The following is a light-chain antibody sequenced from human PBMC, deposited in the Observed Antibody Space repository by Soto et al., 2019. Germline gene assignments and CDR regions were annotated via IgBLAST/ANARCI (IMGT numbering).Light chain of an antibody. CDR3: QQFRDLPRT. CDR2: DAS. V-gene: IGKV1-33*01. J-gene: IGKJ1*01. Sequence: IQMTQSPSSLSASVGDRVTITCQASQDISNYLHWYQHKPGKAPKLLIYDASNLETGVPSRFSGSGYGTDFSFTISSLQPEDIATYYCQQFRDLPRTFGQGTKVEIK. CDR1: QDISNY.